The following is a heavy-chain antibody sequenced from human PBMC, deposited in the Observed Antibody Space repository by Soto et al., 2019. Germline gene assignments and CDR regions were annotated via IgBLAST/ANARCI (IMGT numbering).Heavy chain of an antibody. D-gene: IGHD2-15*01. V-gene: IGHV1-69*01. CDR3: ARGTVYCIGGSCYLRRPGSIGYYDYYYGMDV. CDR1: GGTFSSYA. CDR2: IIPIFGTA. J-gene: IGHJ6*02. Sequence: QVQLVQSGAEVKKPGSSVKVSCKASGGTFSSYAISWVRQAPGQGLEWMGGIIPIFGTANYAQKFQGRVTMSADESTSTAYMELSSLRCEDTDLYYCARGTVYCIGGSCYLRRPGSIGYYDYYYGMDVWGQGTTVTVSS.